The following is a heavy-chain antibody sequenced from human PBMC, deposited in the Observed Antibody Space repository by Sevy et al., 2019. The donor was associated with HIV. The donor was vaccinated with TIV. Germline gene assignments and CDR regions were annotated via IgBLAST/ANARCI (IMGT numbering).Heavy chain of an antibody. J-gene: IGHJ6*02. V-gene: IGHV4-34*01. CDR2: INHNGST. CDR3: AREGYSLGMDV. D-gene: IGHD6-13*01. CDR1: GGSFSGYY. Sequence: SETLSLTCAVYGGSFSGYYWSWIRQPPGKGLEWIGAINHNGSTNYNPSLKSRVTISADTSKNQFSLNLSSVTAADTAVYYCAREGYSLGMDVWGQGTTVTVSS.